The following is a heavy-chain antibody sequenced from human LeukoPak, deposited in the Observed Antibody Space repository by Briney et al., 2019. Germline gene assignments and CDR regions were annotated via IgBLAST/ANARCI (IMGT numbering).Heavy chain of an antibody. V-gene: IGHV3-33*01. J-gene: IGHJ4*02. CDR2: IWYDGSNK. Sequence: GGSLRLSCAASGFTFSSYGMHWVRQAAGKGLEWVAVIWYDGSNKYYADSVKGRFTISRDNSKNTLYLQMNSLRAEDTAVYYCARDDYGDYALDYWGQGTLVTVSS. CDR1: GFTFSSYG. CDR3: ARDDYGDYALDY. D-gene: IGHD4-17*01.